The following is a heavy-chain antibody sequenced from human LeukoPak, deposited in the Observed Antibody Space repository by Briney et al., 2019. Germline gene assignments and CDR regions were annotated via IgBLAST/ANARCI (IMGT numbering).Heavy chain of an antibody. CDR2: IRSKGNGYAT. Sequence: GGSLRLSCAASGLTFSNAWMSWVRQASGKGLEWVGRIRSKGNGYATAYAASVKGRFTVSRDDSKNTAYLQMNSLKTEDTAVYYCTRLETGGLDYWGQGTLVTVSS. V-gene: IGHV3-73*01. CDR3: TRLETGGLDY. J-gene: IGHJ4*02. D-gene: IGHD5-24*01. CDR1: GLTFSNAW.